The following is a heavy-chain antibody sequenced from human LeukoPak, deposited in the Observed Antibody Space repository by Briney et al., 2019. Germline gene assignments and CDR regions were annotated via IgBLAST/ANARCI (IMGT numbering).Heavy chain of an antibody. J-gene: IGHJ5*02. Sequence: EASVKVSCKTSGYSFTDYYMHWVRQAPGQGLEWMGWINPNSGGTSSAQKFQGRVTMTRDTSISTVYMGVSWLTSDDTAIYYCARADRPHGGPYLIGPWGQGTLVTVSS. CDR2: INPNSGGT. CDR3: ARADRPHGGPYLIGP. D-gene: IGHD2-21*01. V-gene: IGHV1-2*02. CDR1: GYSFTDYY.